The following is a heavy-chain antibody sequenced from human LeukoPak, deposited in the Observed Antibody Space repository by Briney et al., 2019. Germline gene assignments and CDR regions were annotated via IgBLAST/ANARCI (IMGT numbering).Heavy chain of an antibody. J-gene: IGHJ5*02. CDR1: GGSISSGSYY. V-gene: IGHV4-39*07. CDR3: ARVKSKYCSGGSCYSFDP. CDR2: IYYSGST. Sequence: SETLSLTCTVSGGSISSGSYYWSWIRQPPGKGLEWIGSIYYSGSTCYNPSLKSRVTISVDTSKNQFSLKLSSVTAADTAVYYCARVKSKYCSGGSCYSFDPWGQGTLVTVSS. D-gene: IGHD2-15*01.